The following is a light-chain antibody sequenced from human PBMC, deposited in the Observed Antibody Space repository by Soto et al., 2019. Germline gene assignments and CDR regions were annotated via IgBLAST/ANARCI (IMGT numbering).Light chain of an antibody. CDR1: QSINSY. Sequence: DIQMTQSPSSLSASVGDRVTMTCRASQSINSYLNWYQQKPGKAPKLLIYAASSLQSGVPARFSGSGSGTDFTLTISSLEPEDFAIYYCQQRQYWPPITFGQGTRLEIK. J-gene: IGKJ5*01. V-gene: IGKV1-39*01. CDR3: QQRQYWPPIT. CDR2: AAS.